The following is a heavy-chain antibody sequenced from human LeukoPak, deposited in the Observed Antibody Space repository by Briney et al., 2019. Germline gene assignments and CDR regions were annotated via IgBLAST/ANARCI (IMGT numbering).Heavy chain of an antibody. CDR3: AKSPGPYYYGYYFDF. J-gene: IGHJ4*02. CDR2: ISGSGATI. D-gene: IGHD3-22*01. V-gene: IGHV3-23*01. Sequence: GGSLRLSCAGSGFTFSNYGVSWVRQAPGKGLEWVSGISGSGATIFYADSVTGRFTISRDNSKNTLYLQMSSLRAEDTALYYCAKSPGPYYYGYYFDFWGQGTLVAVSS. CDR1: GFTFSNYG.